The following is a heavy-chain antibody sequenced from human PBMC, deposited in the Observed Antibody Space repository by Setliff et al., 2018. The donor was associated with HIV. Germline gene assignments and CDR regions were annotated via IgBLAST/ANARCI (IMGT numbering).Heavy chain of an antibody. V-gene: IGHV3-7*01. CDR1: RFTFSCYW. Sequence: GGSLRLSCVSSRFTFSCYWMTWVRQAPGKGLEWVTNIKQDGTEKYYVDSVKGRFTISRDNAKNSLYLQMNSLRAEDTAVYYCAKDKGQKYADYWGQGTMVTVSS. J-gene: IGHJ4*02. D-gene: IGHD3-10*01. CDR2: IKQDGTEK. CDR3: AKDKGQKYADY.